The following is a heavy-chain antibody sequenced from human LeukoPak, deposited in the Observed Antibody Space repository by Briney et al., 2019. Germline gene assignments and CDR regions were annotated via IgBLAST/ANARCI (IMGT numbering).Heavy chain of an antibody. CDR3: XXXGIQQYRIWSGFRFQH. CDR1: GVSISSTRYY. CDR2: IYYSGRT. Sequence: PSETLSLTCTVSGVSISSTRYYWAWIRQPPGKGLEWIGSIYYSGRTYYNPSLKSRVTTSVDTSKNQFSLKLISVTAADTAVYYXXXXGIQQYRIWSGFRFQHWGQGTLVTVSS. V-gene: IGHV4-39*07. J-gene: IGHJ1*01. D-gene: IGHD3-3*01.